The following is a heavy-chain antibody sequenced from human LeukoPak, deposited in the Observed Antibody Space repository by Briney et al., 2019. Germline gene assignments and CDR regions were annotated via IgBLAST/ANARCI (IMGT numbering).Heavy chain of an antibody. CDR2: ISYDGSNK. CDR1: GFTFSSYG. D-gene: IGHD5-18*01. CDR3: AKGYSYGYRGYFDY. Sequence: PGRSLRLSCAASGFTFSSYGMHWVRQAPGKGLEWVAVISYDGSNKYYADSVKGRFTISRDNSKNTLYLQMNSLRAEDTAVYYCAKGYSYGYRGYFDYWGQGTLVTVSS. V-gene: IGHV3-30*18. J-gene: IGHJ4*02.